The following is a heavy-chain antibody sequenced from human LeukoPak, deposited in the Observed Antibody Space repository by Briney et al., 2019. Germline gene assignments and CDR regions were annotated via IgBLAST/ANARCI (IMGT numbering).Heavy chain of an antibody. CDR1: GVSLSRGGYS. J-gene: IGHJ5*02. D-gene: IGHD6-19*01. CDR2: IYHTGNT. CDR3: ARGRYSSGWYKEKTWFDP. Sequence: SETLSLACTVSGVSLSRGGYSWTWIRQPPRKGLEWIGDIYHTGNTNYNPSLKSRFTISVDASKNQVSLRLTSVTAADTAVYYCARGRYSSGWYKEKTWFDPWGQGILVTVSS. V-gene: IGHV4-30-4*07.